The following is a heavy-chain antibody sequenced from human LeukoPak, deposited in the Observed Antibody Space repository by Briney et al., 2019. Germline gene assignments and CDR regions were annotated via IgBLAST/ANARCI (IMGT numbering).Heavy chain of an antibody. CDR2: IKEDGSET. J-gene: IGHJ4*02. CDR1: AITFSNSW. Sequence: GGSLRLSCTASAITFSNSWMSWVRLAPGKGLEWVANIKEDGSETNYVDSVKGRFTISRDNAKNSLFLQMNSLRGDDTAIYYCARHLAGDSLYRHFDYWGQGTLVTVSS. D-gene: IGHD5/OR15-5a*01. V-gene: IGHV3-7*04. CDR3: ARHLAGDSLYRHFDY.